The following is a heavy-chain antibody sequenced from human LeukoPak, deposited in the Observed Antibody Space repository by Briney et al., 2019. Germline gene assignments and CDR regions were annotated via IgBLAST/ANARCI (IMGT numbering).Heavy chain of an antibody. D-gene: IGHD3-3*01. V-gene: IGHV4-39*07. CDR1: GGSISSSSYY. Sequence: PSETLSLTCTVSGGSISSSSYYWGWIRQPPGKGLEWIGSIYYSGSTYYNPSLKSRVTISVDTSKNQFSLKLSSVTAADTAVYYCARLGDGKASNYDFWSGYTYYFDYWGQGTLVTVSS. CDR3: ARLGDGKASNYDFWSGYTYYFDY. J-gene: IGHJ4*02. CDR2: IYYSGST.